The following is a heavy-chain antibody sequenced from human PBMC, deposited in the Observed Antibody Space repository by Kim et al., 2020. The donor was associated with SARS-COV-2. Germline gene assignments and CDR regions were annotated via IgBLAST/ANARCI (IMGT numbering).Heavy chain of an antibody. CDR3: TTDRGSAAEYSSSYSLDY. CDR2: IKSKTDGGTT. D-gene: IGHD6-6*01. Sequence: GGSLRLSCAASGFTFSNAWMSWVRQAPGKGLEWVGRIKSKTDGGTTDYAAPVKGRFTISSDDSKNTLYLQMNSLKTEDTAVYYCTTDRGSAAEYSSSYSLDYWGQGTLVTVSS. V-gene: IGHV3-15*01. CDR1: GFTFSNAW. J-gene: IGHJ4*02.